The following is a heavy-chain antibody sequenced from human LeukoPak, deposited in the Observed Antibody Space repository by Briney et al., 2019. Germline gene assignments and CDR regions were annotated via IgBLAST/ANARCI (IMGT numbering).Heavy chain of an antibody. J-gene: IGHJ4*02. CDR3: ARIEYSSXXLLDY. CDR2: IIPILGIA. CDR1: GGTFSSYA. D-gene: IGHD6-6*01. Sequence: GALVKVSCKASGGTFSSYAISWVRQAPGQGLEWMGRIIPILGIANYAQKFQGRVTITADKSTSTAYMELSSLRSEDTAVYYCARIEYSSXXLLDYWGQGTLVTVSS. V-gene: IGHV1-69*04.